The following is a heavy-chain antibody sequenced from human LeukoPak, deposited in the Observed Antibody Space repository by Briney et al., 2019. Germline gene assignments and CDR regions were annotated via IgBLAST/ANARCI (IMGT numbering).Heavy chain of an antibody. CDR2: ISGRTGST. Sequence: GGSLILSCSASGLTFITDALGSVRQAPGKGLEWVSAISGRTGSTYYSDFVKGRFTISRDNSKSTLYLQMDSLRAEDTAVYYCASEGSVAAFGPRRPFDYWGQGTLVTVSS. J-gene: IGHJ4*02. CDR3: ASEGSVAAFGPRRPFDY. D-gene: IGHD6-13*01. CDR1: GLTFITDA. V-gene: IGHV3-23*01.